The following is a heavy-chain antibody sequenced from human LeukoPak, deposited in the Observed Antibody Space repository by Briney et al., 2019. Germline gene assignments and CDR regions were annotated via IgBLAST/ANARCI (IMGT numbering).Heavy chain of an antibody. CDR2: INDDGSYT. Sequence: QTGGSLRLSCAASGFTFSRYWMHWVRQAPGKGLVWVSRINDDGSYTAYADSVKGRLTISRDNAKNTLYLQMDSLRVEDTAQYYCAREIQAPGKTLEYWGQGTLATVSS. J-gene: IGHJ4*02. CDR1: GFTFSRYW. V-gene: IGHV3-74*01. CDR3: AREIQAPGKTLEY.